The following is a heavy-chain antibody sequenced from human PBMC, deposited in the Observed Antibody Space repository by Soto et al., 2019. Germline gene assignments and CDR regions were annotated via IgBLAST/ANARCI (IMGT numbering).Heavy chain of an antibody. V-gene: IGHV3-72*01. Sequence: GGSLRLSCAASGFTFSDHYMDWVRRAPGKGLEWVGRTRNKANSYTTEYAASVKGRFTISRDDSKNSLYLQMNSLKTEDTAVYYCARASYYGSGSYYNDAFDIWGQGTMVTVSS. D-gene: IGHD3-10*01. CDR2: TRNKANSYTT. CDR1: GFTFSDHY. CDR3: ARASYYGSGSYYNDAFDI. J-gene: IGHJ3*02.